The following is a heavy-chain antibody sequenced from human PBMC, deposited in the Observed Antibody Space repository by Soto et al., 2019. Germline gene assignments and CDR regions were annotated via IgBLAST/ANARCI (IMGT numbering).Heavy chain of an antibody. CDR2: ISGSGGST. Sequence: EVQLLESGGGLVQPGGSLRLSCAASGFTFSSYAMSWVRQAPGKGMEWVAAISGSGGSTYYADSVKGRFTISRENSKNTLYLQMNSLRAGDAAVYYCAKDLVGSNADYYDYWGQGTLVTVSS. CDR3: AKDLVGSNADYYDY. CDR1: GFTFSSYA. D-gene: IGHD2-15*01. J-gene: IGHJ4*02. V-gene: IGHV3-23*01.